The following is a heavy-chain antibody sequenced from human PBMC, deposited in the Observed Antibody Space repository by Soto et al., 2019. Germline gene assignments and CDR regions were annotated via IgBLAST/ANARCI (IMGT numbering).Heavy chain of an antibody. CDR2: ISTYTGNT. Sequence: VQLVQSGAELKKPGASVKVSCKASGYTFANYAINWVRQAPGQGLEWMGWISTYTGNTDYAQKLQGRVTMTTDTSTSTAYMELRSLRSDDTAIYYCARGSTADYWGQGTLVTVSS. V-gene: IGHV1-18*01. CDR3: ARGSTADY. J-gene: IGHJ4*02. CDR1: GYTFANYA.